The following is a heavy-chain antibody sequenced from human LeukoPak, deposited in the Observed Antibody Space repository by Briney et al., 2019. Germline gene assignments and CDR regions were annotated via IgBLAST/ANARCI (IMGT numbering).Heavy chain of an antibody. J-gene: IGHJ4*02. Sequence: GXSLXXSCTASGFTFSSYAMSWVRQAPGKGLEWVSAISGSGGSSYYADSVKGRFTISRDNSKNTLYLQMNSLRAEDTAVYYCAKTDKPYDFWSGYPDATLDYWGQGTLVTVSS. D-gene: IGHD3-3*01. CDR2: ISGSGGSS. CDR3: AKTDKPYDFWSGYPDATLDY. V-gene: IGHV3-23*01. CDR1: GFTFSSYA.